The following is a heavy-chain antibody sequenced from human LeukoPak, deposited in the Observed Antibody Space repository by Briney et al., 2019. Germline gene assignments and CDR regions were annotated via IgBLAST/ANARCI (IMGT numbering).Heavy chain of an antibody. J-gene: IGHJ4*02. CDR2: TRYDGSNK. Sequence: GGSLRLSCAASGFTFSSYGMHWVRQAPGKGLEWVAFTRYDGSNKYYADSVKGRFTISRDNSKNTLYLQMNSLRAEDTAVYYCAKDLAVAGYFDYWGQGTLVTVSS. D-gene: IGHD6-19*01. CDR3: AKDLAVAGYFDY. CDR1: GFTFSSYG. V-gene: IGHV3-30*02.